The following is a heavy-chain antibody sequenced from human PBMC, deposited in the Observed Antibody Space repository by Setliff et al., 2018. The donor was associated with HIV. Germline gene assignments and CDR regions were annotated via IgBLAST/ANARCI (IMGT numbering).Heavy chain of an antibody. CDR2: IKQEVKDT. D-gene: IGHD3-10*01. J-gene: IGHJ3*02. Sequence: GGSLRLSCAASEFAFSNYWMTWVRQAPGKGLEWVANIKQEVKDTYYVESVKGRFTISRDNAENSLYLQMNNLRAEDTAVYYCRGSGNSYDFDMWGQGTMVTVSS. CDR3: RGSGNSYDFDM. V-gene: IGHV3-7*03. CDR1: EFAFSNYW.